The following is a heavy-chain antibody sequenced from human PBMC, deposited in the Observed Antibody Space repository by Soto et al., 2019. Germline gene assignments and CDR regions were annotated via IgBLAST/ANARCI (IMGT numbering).Heavy chain of an antibody. J-gene: IGHJ4*02. D-gene: IGHD6-19*01. Sequence: GASVKVSCKGSGYTFTDYYLHWVRQAPGQGLEWMGWMNTGSGGTDYAQKFQGRVTMTRDTSITTAYMELSTLSSDDTAMYYCTRASPVAGGSSKSLTNNYWGQGTLVTVSS. CDR2: MNTGSGGT. CDR3: TRASPVAGGSSKSLTNNY. CDR1: GYTFTDYY. V-gene: IGHV1-2*02.